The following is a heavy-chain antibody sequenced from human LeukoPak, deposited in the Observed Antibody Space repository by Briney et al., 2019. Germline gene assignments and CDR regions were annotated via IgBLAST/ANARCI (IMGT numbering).Heavy chain of an antibody. D-gene: IGHD3-10*01. CDR1: GGSISSSSYY. V-gene: IGHV4-39*07. Sequence: SETLSLTCTVSGGSISSSSYYWGWIRQPPGKGLEWIGSIYYSGSTYYNPSLKSRVTISVDTSKNQFSLKLSSVTAADTAVYYCARDLGYYGSGSYSWFDPWGQGTLVTVSS. CDR3: ARDLGYYGSGSYSWFDP. J-gene: IGHJ5*02. CDR2: IYYSGST.